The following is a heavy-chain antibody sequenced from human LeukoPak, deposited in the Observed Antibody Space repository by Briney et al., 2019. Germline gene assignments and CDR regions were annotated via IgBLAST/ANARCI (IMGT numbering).Heavy chain of an antibody. D-gene: IGHD3-10*01. V-gene: IGHV3-15*07. CDR2: IKRKTGGGTT. CDR3: TTGNFGPY. J-gene: IGHJ4*02. CDR1: GFTFSDAW. Sequence: GGSLRLSCAASGFTFSDAWMNWVRQAPGKGLEWVGRIKRKTGGGTTDYVAPVKGRFIISRDDSKNTLYLQMNSLKTEDTAFYYCTTGNFGPYWGQGTLVTVSS.